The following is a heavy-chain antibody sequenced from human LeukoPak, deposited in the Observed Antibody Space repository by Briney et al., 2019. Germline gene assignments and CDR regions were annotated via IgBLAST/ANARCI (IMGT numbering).Heavy chain of an antibody. D-gene: IGHD6-19*01. V-gene: IGHV3-23*01. CDR3: ARVPVAGTRGYFDY. J-gene: IGHJ4*02. Sequence: GGSLRLSCAASGFTFSSYAMSWVRQAPGQGLEWVSAITGGGHSTYYADSVKGRFTISRDNAKNTLYLQMNSLRAEDTAVYYCARVPVAGTRGYFDYWGQGTLVTVSS. CDR2: ITGGGHST. CDR1: GFTFSSYA.